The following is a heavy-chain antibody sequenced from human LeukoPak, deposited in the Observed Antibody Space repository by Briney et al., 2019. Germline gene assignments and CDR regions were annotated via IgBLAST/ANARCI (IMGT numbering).Heavy chain of an antibody. V-gene: IGHV3-23*01. CDR3: AREYYDSSGYYYYFDY. D-gene: IGHD3-22*01. J-gene: IGHJ4*02. CDR1: GFTFSTYA. CDR2: ISGTGTTT. Sequence: PGGSLRLSCAVSGFTFSTYAMSWVRQAPGKGLEWVSSISGTGTTTYYAESVKGRFTISRDNSKNTLYLQMNSLRAEDTAVYYCAREYYDSSGYYYYFDYWGQGTLVTVSS.